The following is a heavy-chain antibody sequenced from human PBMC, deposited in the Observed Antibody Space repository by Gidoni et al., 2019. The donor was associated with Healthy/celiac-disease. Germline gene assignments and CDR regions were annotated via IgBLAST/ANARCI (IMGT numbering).Heavy chain of an antibody. Sequence: QVQLVESGGGLVKPGGSLRLSCAAPGFTFSDCYISWIRQPPGKGLDWVSYMSSDSSYTNYADSVKGRFTISRDNAKNSLYRQMNSLRAEDTAVYYCARDGFDYYFYGMDVWGQGTTVTVSS. D-gene: IGHD3-10*01. J-gene: IGHJ6*02. V-gene: IGHV3-11*06. CDR1: GFTFSDCY. CDR2: MSSDSSYT. CDR3: ARDGFDYYFYGMDV.